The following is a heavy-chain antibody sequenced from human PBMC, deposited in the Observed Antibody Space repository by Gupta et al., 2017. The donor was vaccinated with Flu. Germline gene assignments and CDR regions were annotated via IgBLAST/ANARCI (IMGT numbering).Heavy chain of an antibody. J-gene: IGHJ4*02. CDR3: ARGITQLWQHFDD. D-gene: IGHD1-1*01. Sequence: QVRLQQWGAGLLKPSETLSLTCGLNGGSFSGYSWTWIRQPPGRGLEWRGEIDHSGNTNYDPSLKGRLTISMDASKNQFSMKLRSVTAADAAMYYCARGITQLWQHFDDWGQGTLVTVSS. V-gene: IGHV4-34*02. CDR2: IDHSGNT. CDR1: GGSFSGYS.